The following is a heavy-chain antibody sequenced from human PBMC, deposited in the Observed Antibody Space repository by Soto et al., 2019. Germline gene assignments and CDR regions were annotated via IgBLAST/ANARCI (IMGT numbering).Heavy chain of an antibody. CDR3: ARDSSGYDSRYYYYYMDV. J-gene: IGHJ6*03. D-gene: IGHD5-12*01. V-gene: IGHV1-69*13. CDR2: IIPIFGTA. CDR1: GGTFSIYA. Sequence: SVKVSCKASGGTFSIYAISWVLQAPGQGLEWMGGIIPIFGTANYAQKFQGRVTITADESTSTAYMELSSLRSEDTAVYYCARDSSGYDSRYYYYYMDVWGKGTTVTVS.